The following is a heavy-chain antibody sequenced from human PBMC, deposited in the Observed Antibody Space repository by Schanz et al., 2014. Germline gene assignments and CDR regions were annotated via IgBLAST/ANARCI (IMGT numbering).Heavy chain of an antibody. CDR2: INTADTT. V-gene: IGHV3-23*04. Sequence: DVQLAESGGGLVQPGGSLRLSCAASGFTLSSYALSWVRQSPGKGLEWVSAINTADTTYYADSVKGRFTVSRDNSKNTGDMKRNSRRDEDKEVYYCAKDMNREATAPESWGQGTLVVVSS. CDR3: AKDMNREATAPES. J-gene: IGHJ5*02. D-gene: IGHD5-12*01. CDR1: GFTLSSYA.